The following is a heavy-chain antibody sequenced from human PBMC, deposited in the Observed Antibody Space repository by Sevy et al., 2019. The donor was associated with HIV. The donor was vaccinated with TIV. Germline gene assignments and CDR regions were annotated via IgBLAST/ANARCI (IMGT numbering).Heavy chain of an antibody. D-gene: IGHD5-18*01. V-gene: IGHV3-66*01. CDR3: ARGKSGYGYGLNS. J-gene: IGHJ4*02. Sequence: GGSLRLSCAASGFTVSSNYMTWVRQAPGKGLEGVSVIYSDGTTYHADSAKDRFTISRDNSKNTLYLQMNSLRAEDTAVYYCARGKSGYGYGLNSWGQGTLVTVSS. CDR1: GFTVSSNY. CDR2: IYSDGTT.